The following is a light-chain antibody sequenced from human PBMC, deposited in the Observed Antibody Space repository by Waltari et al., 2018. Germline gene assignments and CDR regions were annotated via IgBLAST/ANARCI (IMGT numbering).Light chain of an antibody. J-gene: IGLJ2*01. CDR2: DYT. Sequence: SYVLTQPPSASVATGETARITCGGDNVGSKSVHWYQQKPGQAPLLVVYDYTARPSGIPDRFSASNSGNTATLTISRVENGDEADYYCQVWDTTSDRVVFGGGTKLTVL. CDR1: NVGSKS. CDR3: QVWDTTSDRVV. V-gene: IGLV3-21*02.